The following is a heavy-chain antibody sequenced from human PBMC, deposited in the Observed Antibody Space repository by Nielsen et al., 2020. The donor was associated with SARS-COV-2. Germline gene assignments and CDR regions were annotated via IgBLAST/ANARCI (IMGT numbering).Heavy chain of an antibody. D-gene: IGHD3-16*02. Sequence: GESLKISCAASGFTFSSYAMSWVRQAPGKGLEWVSVIYSGGSSTHYADSVKGRFTISRDNSKNTLYLQMNSLRAEDTAVYYCAKDQYYDYVWGSYPDAFDIWGQGTMVTVSS. CDR1: GFTFSSYA. V-gene: IGHV3-23*03. CDR2: IYSGGSST. CDR3: AKDQYYDYVWGSYPDAFDI. J-gene: IGHJ3*02.